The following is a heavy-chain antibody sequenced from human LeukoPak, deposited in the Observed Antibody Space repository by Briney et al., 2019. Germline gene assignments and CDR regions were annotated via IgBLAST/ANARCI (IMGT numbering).Heavy chain of an antibody. V-gene: IGHV3-23*01. CDR3: AKVHPYSSSWYYFDY. D-gene: IGHD6-13*01. Sequence: PGRSLRLSCAASGFTFSSYAMSWVRQAPGKGLEWVSAISGSGGSTYYADSVKGRFTISRDNSKNTLYLQMNSLRAEDTAVYCCAKVHPYSSSWYYFDYWGQGTLVTVSS. J-gene: IGHJ4*02. CDR2: ISGSGGST. CDR1: GFTFSSYA.